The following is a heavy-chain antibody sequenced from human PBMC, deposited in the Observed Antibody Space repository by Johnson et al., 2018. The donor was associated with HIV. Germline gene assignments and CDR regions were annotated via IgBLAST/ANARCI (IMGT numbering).Heavy chain of an antibody. J-gene: IGHJ3*01. CDR3: ARSYSDCAPIGPAFDL. CDR1: GFTFSSYA. CDR2: ISFDENDQSYHGTNK. D-gene: IGHD2-15*01. V-gene: IGHV3-30-3*01. Sequence: QVQLVESGGGVVQPGRSLRLSCAASGFTFSSYAMHWVRQAPGKGLEWVAIISFDENDQSYHGTNKYHADSVKGRFTISRDNSKNTLFLQLNSLTTEDTAVYYCARSYSDCAPIGPAFDLWGQGTMVTVSS.